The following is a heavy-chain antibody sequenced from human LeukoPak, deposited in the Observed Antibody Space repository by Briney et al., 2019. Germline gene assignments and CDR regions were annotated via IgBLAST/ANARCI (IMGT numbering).Heavy chain of an antibody. Sequence: PGRSLRLAWAASGFTFSFYNMHWVRQAPGKGLEWVAALSVDGALKYYADSVRGRFTISRDNSRDTLYLQMNSLRTEDTAVYYCAKDMADNSGWYFDYWGQGTLVTVSS. D-gene: IGHD6-19*01. CDR1: GFTFSFYN. CDR2: LSVDGALK. J-gene: IGHJ4*02. V-gene: IGHV3-30*18. CDR3: AKDMADNSGWYFDY.